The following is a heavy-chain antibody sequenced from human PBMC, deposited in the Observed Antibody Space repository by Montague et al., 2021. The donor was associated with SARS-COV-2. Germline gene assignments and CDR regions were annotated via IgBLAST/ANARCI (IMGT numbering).Heavy chain of an antibody. J-gene: IGHJ3*02. CDR2: IYHSGST. Sequence: SETLSLTCAVSGGSISSSNWCSWVRPPPGKGLEWIGEIYHSGSTNYNPSLKSRVTISVDKSKNQFSLKLSSVTAADTAVYYCARAPYYDFWSGYGGAFDIWGQGTMVTVSS. CDR1: GGSISSSNW. CDR3: ARAPYYDFWSGYGGAFDI. D-gene: IGHD3-3*01. V-gene: IGHV4-4*02.